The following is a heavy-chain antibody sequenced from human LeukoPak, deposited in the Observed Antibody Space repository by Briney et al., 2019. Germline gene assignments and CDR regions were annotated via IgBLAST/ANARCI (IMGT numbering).Heavy chain of an antibody. CDR3: ARLSQTPDYYTLGGYYSLGY. Sequence: SVQVSYKASRYTFTSYDINWVREAAGHGREGMGWMTPNTDRTGYAQMFQGRITMTRYTSINTAYMKLTNLRSEYTAIYYCARLSQTPDYYTLGGYYSLGYWGQGTPVTVSS. CDR1: RYTFTSYD. D-gene: IGHD3-10*01. V-gene: IGHV1-8*01. J-gene: IGHJ4*02. CDR2: MTPNTDRT.